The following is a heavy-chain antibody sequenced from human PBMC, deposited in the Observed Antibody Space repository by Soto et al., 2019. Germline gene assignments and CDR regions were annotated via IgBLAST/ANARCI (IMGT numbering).Heavy chain of an antibody. D-gene: IGHD2-21*01. CDR1: GFSDGGNY. CDR3: ARGPNSDC. CDR2: IYSGGNP. Sequence: EERLVQSGGGLVQPGGSLRLSCAAYGFSDGGNYMSWVRQAPGKGLELVSLIYSGGNPFYADSMKGRFTLSRDNSNNMLYLQMDSLRADDTAVYYCARGPNSDCWGQGTLVIVSS. J-gene: IGHJ4*02. V-gene: IGHV3-53*01.